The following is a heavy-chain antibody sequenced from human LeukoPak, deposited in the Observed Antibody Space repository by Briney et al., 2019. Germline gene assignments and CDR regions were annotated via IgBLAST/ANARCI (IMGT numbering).Heavy chain of an antibody. J-gene: IGHJ5*02. CDR1: GFTFSSYS. V-gene: IGHV3-21*01. D-gene: IGHD3-22*01. CDR2: ISSSSSYI. Sequence: GGSLRLSCAASGFTFSSYSMNWVRQAPGKGLEWVSSISSSSSYIYYADSVKGRFTISRDNAKNSLYLQMNSLRAEDTAVYYCARDRVGDSSGSRDWFDPWGQGTLVTASS. CDR3: ARDRVGDSSGSRDWFDP.